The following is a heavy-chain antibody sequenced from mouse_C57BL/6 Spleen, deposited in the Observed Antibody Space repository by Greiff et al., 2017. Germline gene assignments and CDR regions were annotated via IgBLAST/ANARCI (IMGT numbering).Heavy chain of an antibody. CDR1: GYTFTSYW. V-gene: IGHV1-55*01. CDR3: ASCDCDYAMDY. J-gene: IGHJ4*01. CDR2: IYPGSGST. D-gene: IGHD2-4*01. Sequence: QVQLKQPGAELVKPGASVKMSCKASGYTFTSYWITWVKQRPGQGLEWIGDIYPGSGSTNYNEKFKSKATLTVDTSSRTAYMQLSILTSEDSAVYSCASCDCDYAMDYWGQGTSVTVSS.